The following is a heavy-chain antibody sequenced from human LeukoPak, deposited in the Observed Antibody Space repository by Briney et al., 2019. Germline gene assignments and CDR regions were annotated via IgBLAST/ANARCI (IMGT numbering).Heavy chain of an antibody. CDR1: GFSLSTSGVG. CDR2: FYWNDDR. Sequence: SGPTLVKPTQTLTLTCTFSGFSLSTSGVGVGWIRQPPGKALEWLALFYWNDDRRYSPSLKSRLTITKDTSKNQVVLTMTNMDPVDTATYFRFKDGSDLLGFDSWGQGTLVTVSS. D-gene: IGHD2-15*01. CDR3: FKDGSDLLGFDS. V-gene: IGHV2-5*01. J-gene: IGHJ4*02.